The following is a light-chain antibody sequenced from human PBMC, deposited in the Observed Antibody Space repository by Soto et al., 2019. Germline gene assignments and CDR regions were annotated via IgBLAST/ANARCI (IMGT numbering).Light chain of an antibody. CDR3: QAWDSSTRVV. J-gene: IGLJ2*01. V-gene: IGLV3-1*01. CDR1: KLGDKY. CDR2: QDS. Sequence: SYELTQPPSVSVSPGQTASITCSGDKLGDKYACWYQQKPGQSPVLVIYQDSKLPSGIPERFSGSNSGNTATLTISGTQAMDEDDYYCQAWDSSTRVVFGGGTKLTVL.